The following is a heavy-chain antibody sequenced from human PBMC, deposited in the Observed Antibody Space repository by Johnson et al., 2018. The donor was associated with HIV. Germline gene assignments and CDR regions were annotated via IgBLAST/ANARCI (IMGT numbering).Heavy chain of an antibody. CDR1: GFTFSYYG. CDR3: AKDMYETWLLLRGHAFDI. Sequence: QVQLVESGGGVVQPGGSLRLSCAAFGFTFSYYGMHWVRQAPGKGLEWVAVIWYDGSNKYYADSVKGRFTISRDNSKNTLYVQMNSMRAEDTAVYYCAKDMYETWLLLRGHAFDIWGQGTMVTVSS. J-gene: IGHJ3*02. CDR2: IWYDGSNK. D-gene: IGHD3-22*01. V-gene: IGHV3-33*06.